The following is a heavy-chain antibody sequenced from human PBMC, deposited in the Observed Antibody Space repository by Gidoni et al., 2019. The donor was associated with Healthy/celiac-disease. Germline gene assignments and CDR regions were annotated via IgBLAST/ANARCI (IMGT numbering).Heavy chain of an antibody. CDR3: ATALPGGLRMKYDY. CDR1: GYTLTELS. D-gene: IGHD5-12*01. CDR2: FDPDDGEP. J-gene: IGHJ4*02. V-gene: IGHV1-24*01. Sequence: QVQLVQSGAEGKKPGASVKVACKVSGYTLTELSMHGVRQAPGKGLEWMGGFDPDDGEPIYAQKFQGRVTMPEDTSTDTAYMELSSLRSEDTAVYYCATALPGGLRMKYDYWGQGTLVTVSS.